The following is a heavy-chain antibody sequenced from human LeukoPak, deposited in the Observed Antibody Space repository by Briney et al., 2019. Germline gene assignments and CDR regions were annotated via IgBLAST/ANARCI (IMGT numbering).Heavy chain of an antibody. CDR3: ARDPTPHEIRDHYYYMDV. CDR1: GYTFTGYY. CDR2: INPNSGGT. J-gene: IGHJ6*03. Sequence: GASVKVSCKASGYTFTGYYMHWVRQAPGQGLEWMGWINPNSGGTNYAQKFQGRVTMTRDTSISTAYMELSRLRSDDTAVYYCARDPTPHEIRDHYYYMDVWGKGTTVTVSS. D-gene: IGHD3-16*01. V-gene: IGHV1-2*02.